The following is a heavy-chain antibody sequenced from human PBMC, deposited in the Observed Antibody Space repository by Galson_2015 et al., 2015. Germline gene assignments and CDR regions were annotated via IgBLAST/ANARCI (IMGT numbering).Heavy chain of an antibody. CDR2: LSASGGTT. CDR3: AKDRGYSYGDRNFDY. Sequence: SLRLSCAASGFTFSSYAMTWVRQAPGEGLEWVSGLSASGGTTYYADSVKGRFTISRDNPKNTLYLQMNSLRAEDTAVYYCAKDRGYSYGDRNFDYWGQGTLVTVSS. CDR1: GFTFSSYA. D-gene: IGHD5-18*01. V-gene: IGHV3-23*01. J-gene: IGHJ4*02.